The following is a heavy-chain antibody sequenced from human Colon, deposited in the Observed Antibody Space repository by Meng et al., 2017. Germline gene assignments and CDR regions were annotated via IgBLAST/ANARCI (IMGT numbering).Heavy chain of an antibody. D-gene: IGHD6-13*01. CDR3: AREGSDSWIDY. CDR2: SNTKTGNP. Sequence: QVQLVQSGSELKKPGASVKVTCKTSGYLFSYYAMKWVRQAPGRGLEWMGWSNTKTGNPTYAQAFTGRFVFSLDTSVSTAYLQINDLKADDTAVYYCAREGSDSWIDYWGQGTLVTVSS. V-gene: IGHV7-4-1*02. J-gene: IGHJ4*02. CDR1: GYLFSYYA.